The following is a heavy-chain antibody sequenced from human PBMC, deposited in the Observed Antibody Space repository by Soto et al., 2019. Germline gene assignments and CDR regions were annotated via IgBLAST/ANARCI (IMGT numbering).Heavy chain of an antibody. CDR1: GGSISSGDYY. CDR2: IYYSGST. J-gene: IGHJ4*02. Sequence: QVQLQESGPGLVKPSQTLSLTCTVSGGSISSGDYYWSWIRQPPGKGLEWIGYIYYSGSTYYNPSLKRRVTISVDTSKNQFSLKLSSVTAADTAVYYCARVRTLMSDGDYFDYWGQGTLVTVSS. V-gene: IGHV4-30-4*01. CDR3: ARVRTLMSDGDYFDY. D-gene: IGHD4-17*01.